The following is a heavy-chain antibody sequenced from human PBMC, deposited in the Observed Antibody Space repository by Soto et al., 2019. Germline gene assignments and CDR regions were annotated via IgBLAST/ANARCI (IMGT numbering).Heavy chain of an antibody. D-gene: IGHD5-18*01. J-gene: IGHJ4*02. CDR3: ARHMVVVGSYGPRDYFDY. V-gene: IGHV4-59*08. Sequence: SETLSLTCTVSGGSLSSYYWSLIRQPPGKGLEWIGYIYYSGGTNYNPSLKSRVTISVDTSKNQFSLKLSSVTAADTAVYYCARHMVVVGSYGPRDYFDYWGQGTLVTVSS. CDR2: IYYSGGT. CDR1: GGSLSSYY.